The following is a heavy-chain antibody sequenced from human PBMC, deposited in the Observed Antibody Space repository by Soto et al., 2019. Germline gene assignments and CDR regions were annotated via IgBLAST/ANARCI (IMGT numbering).Heavy chain of an antibody. CDR1: GGSISSGDYY. CDR3: ARVDYDSSGRSNWFDP. V-gene: IGHV4-30-4*01. Sequence: SETLSLTCTVSGGSISSGDYYWSWIRQPPGKGLEWIGYIYYSGSTYYNPSLKSRVTISVDTSKNQFSLKLSSVTAADTAVYYCARVDYDSSGRSNWFDPWGQGTLVTVSS. CDR2: IYYSGST. J-gene: IGHJ5*02. D-gene: IGHD3-22*01.